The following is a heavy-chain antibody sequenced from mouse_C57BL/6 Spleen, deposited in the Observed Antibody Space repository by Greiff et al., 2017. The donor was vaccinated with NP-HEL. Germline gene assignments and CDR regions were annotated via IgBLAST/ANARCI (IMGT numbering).Heavy chain of an antibody. V-gene: IGHV2-2*01. CDR2: IWSGGST. Sequence: QVQLKESGPGLVQPSQSLSITCTVSGFSLTSYGVHWVRQSPGKGLEWLGVIWSGGSTDYNAAFISRLSISKDNSKSQVFFKMNSLQADDTAIYYCARNVITTVVAWYFDVWGTGTTVTVSS. D-gene: IGHD1-1*01. CDR3: ARNVITTVVAWYFDV. CDR1: GFSLTSYG. J-gene: IGHJ1*03.